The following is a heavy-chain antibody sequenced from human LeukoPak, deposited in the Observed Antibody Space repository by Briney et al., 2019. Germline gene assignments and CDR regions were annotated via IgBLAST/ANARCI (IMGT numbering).Heavy chain of an antibody. CDR3: THTAPYGDFDY. CDR2: IRSKANSYAT. J-gene: IGHJ4*02. D-gene: IGHD4-17*01. Sequence: GGSLRLSCAASGFTFSGSAMHWVRQASGKGLEWVGRIRSKANSYATAYAASVKGRFTISRDDSKNTAYLQMNSLKTEDTAVYYCTHTAPYGDFDYWGQGTLVTVSS. V-gene: IGHV3-73*01. CDR1: GFTFSGSA.